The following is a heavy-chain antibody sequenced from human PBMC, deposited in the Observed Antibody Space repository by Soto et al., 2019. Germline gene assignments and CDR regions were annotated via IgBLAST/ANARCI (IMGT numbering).Heavy chain of an antibody. D-gene: IGHD6-13*01. J-gene: IGHJ4*02. CDR3: ARITAAGTSVDY. CDR1: GGSISSSNW. Sequence: QVQLQESGPGLVKPSGTLSLTCAVSGGSISSSNWWSWVRQPPGKGLEWIGEIYHSGGTNYNPSRTSRVAILVNXSKNQFSLKLSSVTAADTAVYYCARITAAGTSVDYWGQGTLVTVSS. CDR2: IYHSGGT. V-gene: IGHV4-4*02.